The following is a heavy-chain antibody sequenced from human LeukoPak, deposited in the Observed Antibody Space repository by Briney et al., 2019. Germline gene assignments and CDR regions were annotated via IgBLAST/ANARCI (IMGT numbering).Heavy chain of an antibody. Sequence: SETLSLTCTVSGGSSSSSSYYRGSIRQPPGKGLEWIGSIYYSGSTYYNPSINSRVTISVDTSKNQFSLKLSSVTAADTAVYYCARGGYYYDSSGYYSFDYWGQGTLVTVSS. D-gene: IGHD3-22*01. CDR3: ARGGYYYDSSGYYSFDY. J-gene: IGHJ4*02. CDR1: GGSSSSSSYY. V-gene: IGHV4-39*07. CDR2: IYYSGST.